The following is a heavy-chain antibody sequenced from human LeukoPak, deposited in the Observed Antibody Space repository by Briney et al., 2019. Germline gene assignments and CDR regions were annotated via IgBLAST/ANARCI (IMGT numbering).Heavy chain of an antibody. CDR3: ARYNYYGSGRYFDY. V-gene: IGHV4-4*07. J-gene: IGHJ4*02. Sequence: SETLSLTCTVSGGSISSYYWSWIRQPAGKGLEWIGRIYTSGSTNYNPSLKSRVTMSVDTSKNQFSLTLSSVTAADTAVYYCARYNYYGSGRYFDYWGQGTLVTVSS. CDR2: IYTSGST. CDR1: GGSISSYY. D-gene: IGHD3-10*01.